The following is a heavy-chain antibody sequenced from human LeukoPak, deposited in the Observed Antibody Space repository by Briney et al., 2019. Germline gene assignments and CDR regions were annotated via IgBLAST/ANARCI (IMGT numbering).Heavy chain of an antibody. CDR1: GFTFSSYA. CDR3: ARDRSHWFDP. CDR2: ISYDGSNK. V-gene: IGHV3-30-3*01. Sequence: GGSLRLSCSASGFTFSSYAMHWVRQAPGKGLEWVAVISYDGSNKYYADSVKGRFTISRDNSKNTLYLQMNSLRAEDTAVYYCARDRSHWFDPWGQGTLVTVSS. J-gene: IGHJ5*02.